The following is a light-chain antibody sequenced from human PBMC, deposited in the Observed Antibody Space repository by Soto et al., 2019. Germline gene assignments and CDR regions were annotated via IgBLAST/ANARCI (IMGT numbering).Light chain of an antibody. CDR2: GAS. CDR1: QSVTSSY. J-gene: IGKJ1*01. CDR3: QQYYSYPRT. V-gene: IGKV3-20*01. Sequence: EIVLTQSPGTLSLSPGERATLSCRASQSVTSSYLAWYQQKPGQAPRLLISGASNRATGIPDRFSGSGSGTDFTLTISCLQSEDFATYYCQQYYSYPRTFGQGTKVDIK.